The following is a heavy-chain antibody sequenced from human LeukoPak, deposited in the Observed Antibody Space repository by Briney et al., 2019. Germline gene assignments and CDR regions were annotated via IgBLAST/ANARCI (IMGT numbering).Heavy chain of an antibody. CDR3: ASLAVAGTEDY. Sequence: ASVNVSCKASGGTFSSYAISWVRQAPGQGLEWMGGIIPIFGTANYAQKFQGRVTITADESTSTAYMELSSLRSEDTAVYYCASLAVAGTEDYWGQGTLVTVSS. CDR2: IIPIFGTA. D-gene: IGHD6-19*01. CDR1: GGTFSSYA. V-gene: IGHV1-69*13. J-gene: IGHJ4*02.